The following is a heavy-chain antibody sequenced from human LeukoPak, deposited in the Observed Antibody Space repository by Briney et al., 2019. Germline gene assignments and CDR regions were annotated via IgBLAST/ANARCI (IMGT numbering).Heavy chain of an antibody. CDR3: ANGDAGRPSEGLDY. D-gene: IGHD6-6*01. CDR1: GFTFSSHA. V-gene: IGHV3-23*01. CDR2: VSGGGGTT. J-gene: IGHJ4*02. Sequence: GGSLRLSCAASGFTFSSHAVSWVRQPPGKGLEWVSSVSGGGGTTYYADSVKGRFTISRENSKSTLYLQMNSLRAEDTAVYYCANGDAGRPSEGLDYWGRGTLVTVSS.